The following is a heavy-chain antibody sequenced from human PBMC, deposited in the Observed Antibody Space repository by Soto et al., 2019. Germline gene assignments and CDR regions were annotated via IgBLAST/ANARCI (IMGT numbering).Heavy chain of an antibody. J-gene: IGHJ6*03. Sequence: PSETLSLTCTVSGGSISSYYWSWIRQPPGKGLEWIGNIYYSGSTNYNPSLKSRVTISVDTSKNQFSLKLSSVTAADTAVYYRARHTPLGYCSSTSCSRPAIGYYYMDVWGKGTTVTVSS. V-gene: IGHV4-59*08. CDR2: IYYSGST. CDR1: GGSISSYY. CDR3: ARHTPLGYCSSTSCSRPAIGYYYMDV. D-gene: IGHD2-2*01.